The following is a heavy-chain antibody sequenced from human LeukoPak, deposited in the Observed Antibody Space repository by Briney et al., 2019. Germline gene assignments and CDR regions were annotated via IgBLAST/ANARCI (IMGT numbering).Heavy chain of an antibody. CDR3: TRENWHLDY. CDR2: INQDGSEK. V-gene: IGHV3-7*01. Sequence: GGSLRLSCAASGFTFSIYCLNWVRQAPGKGLEWVATINQDGSEKYYVDSVKGRFTISRDNAKNSLYLQMNSLRAEDAAVYYCTRENWHLDYWGQGNLVTVSS. CDR1: GFTFSIYC. J-gene: IGHJ4*02.